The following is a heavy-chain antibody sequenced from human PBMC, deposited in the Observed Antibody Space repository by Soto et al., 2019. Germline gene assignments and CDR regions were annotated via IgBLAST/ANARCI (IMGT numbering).Heavy chain of an antibody. CDR1: GYTFPRYA. CDR3: ARRGALTSYYYGYYFDY. J-gene: IGHJ4*02. CDR2: INPGNGNT. D-gene: IGHD3-9*01. Sequence: QVLLVQSGAEVKKPGASVKVSCKASGYTFPRYAMNWVRQAPGQSPEWMGLINPGNGNTKYSQRFQGRVTITRDTSASTAYMELSSLTSEDTAVYYCARRGALTSYYYGYYFDYWGQGTLVTVSS. V-gene: IGHV1-3*01.